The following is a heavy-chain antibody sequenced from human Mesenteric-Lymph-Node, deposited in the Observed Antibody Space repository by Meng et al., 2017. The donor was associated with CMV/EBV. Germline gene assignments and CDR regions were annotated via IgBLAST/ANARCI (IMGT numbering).Heavy chain of an antibody. J-gene: IGHJ4*02. V-gene: IGHV2-5*02. CDR1: GCSLRSSGMG. CDR3: ARYNWNYFDY. CDR2: IYWDDDK. Sequence: CTFSGCSLRSSGMGVGWIRQPPGKALDWLALIYWDDDKRYSPSLKSRLTITGDTSKNQVVLTVTNLDPVDTATYYCARYNWNYFDYWGQGTLVTVSS. D-gene: IGHD1-20*01.